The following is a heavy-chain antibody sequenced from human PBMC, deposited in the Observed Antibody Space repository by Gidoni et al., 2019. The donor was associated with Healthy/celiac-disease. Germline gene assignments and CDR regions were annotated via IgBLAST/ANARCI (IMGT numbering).Heavy chain of an antibody. CDR2: SYYSGST. D-gene: IGHD4-17*01. V-gene: IGHV4-59*01. CDR3: ARGTIDYGGNKPVHGWFDP. J-gene: IGHJ5*02. Sequence: QVQLQESGPGLVKPSETLSLTCTVSGGSLSSYYWSWIRQPPGKGLEWIGDSYYSGSTNYNPSLKSRVTISVDTSKNQFSLKLSSVTAADTAVYYCARGTIDYGGNKPVHGWFDPWGQGTLVTVSS. CDR1: GGSLSSYY.